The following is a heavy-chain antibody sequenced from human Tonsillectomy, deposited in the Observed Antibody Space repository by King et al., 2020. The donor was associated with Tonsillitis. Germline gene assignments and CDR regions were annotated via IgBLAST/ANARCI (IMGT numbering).Heavy chain of an antibody. Sequence: VQLQQWGAGLLKPSETLSLTCAVYGGSFSGYYWSWIRQPPGKGLEWIGEINHSGSTNYNPSLKSRVTISVDTSKNQFSLKLSSVTAADTAVYYCARAGQSYRLVAFDYWGQGTLVTVSS. V-gene: IGHV4-34*01. CDR2: INHSGST. CDR1: GGSFSGYY. J-gene: IGHJ4*02. CDR3: ARAGQSYRLVAFDY. D-gene: IGHD3-16*02.